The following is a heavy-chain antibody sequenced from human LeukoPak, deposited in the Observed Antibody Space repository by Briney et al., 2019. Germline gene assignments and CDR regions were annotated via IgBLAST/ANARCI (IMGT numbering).Heavy chain of an antibody. D-gene: IGHD3-3*01. CDR2: IIPILGIA. CDR3: ARDPRYDFWSGYPGGYYYYGMDV. Sequence: GASVKVSCKASGGTFISYASSWVRQAPGQGLEWMGRIIPILGIANYAQKFQGRVTLTADNSTSTAYMELSRLRSEDTAVYYCARDPRYDFWSGYPGGYYYYGMDVWGQGTTVTVSS. J-gene: IGHJ6*02. V-gene: IGHV1-69*04. CDR1: GGTFISYA.